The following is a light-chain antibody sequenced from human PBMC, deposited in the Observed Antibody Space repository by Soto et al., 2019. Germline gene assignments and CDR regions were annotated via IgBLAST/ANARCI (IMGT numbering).Light chain of an antibody. CDR2: AAS. Sequence: DIQMTQSPSSLSASVGDGVTITCRASQSISSYVSWYQQKPGKAPKLLIYAASRLQSGVPSRFSGSRSGTDFTLTISSLQPEDFATYYCQQSHATPPTFGQGTRLEI. J-gene: IGKJ5*01. V-gene: IGKV1-39*01. CDR1: QSISSY. CDR3: QQSHATPPT.